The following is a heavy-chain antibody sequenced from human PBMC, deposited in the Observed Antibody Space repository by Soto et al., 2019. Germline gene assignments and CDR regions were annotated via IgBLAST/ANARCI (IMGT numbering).Heavy chain of an antibody. J-gene: IGHJ6*03. V-gene: IGHV3-64*01. CDR1: GFSLSGYT. CDR2: ISSNGVGT. Sequence: GGSLIPSCAASGFSLSGYTMDWGHQAPGKGLEYVSGISSNGVGTYYANSVQGRFTISRDNSKNTVYLQMGSLRPEDMAVYYCARRARPDFYYMDVWGKGTTVTVSS. CDR3: ARRARPDFYYMDV. D-gene: IGHD6-6*01.